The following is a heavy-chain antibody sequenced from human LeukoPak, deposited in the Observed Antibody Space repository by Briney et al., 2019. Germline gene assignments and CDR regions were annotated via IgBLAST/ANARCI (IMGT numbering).Heavy chain of an antibody. CDR2: IYPGDSDT. Sequence: GESLKISCKGSGYSFTTYWIAWVRQMPGKGLEWMGVIYPGDSDTRYSPSFQGQVTLSADKSISTAYLQWSSLKASDTAIYYCARALVGAATLSYRGQGTLVTVSS. D-gene: IGHD1-26*01. CDR1: GYSFTTYW. CDR3: ARALVGAATLSY. V-gene: IGHV5-51*01. J-gene: IGHJ4*02.